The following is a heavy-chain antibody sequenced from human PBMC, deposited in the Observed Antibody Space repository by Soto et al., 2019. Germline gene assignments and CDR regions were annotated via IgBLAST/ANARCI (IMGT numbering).Heavy chain of an antibody. D-gene: IGHD3-3*01. J-gene: IGHJ4*02. V-gene: IGHV1-69*06. Sequence: FSVKVSCKASGGTFSSYAISWVRQAPGQGLEWMGVIIPIFGKANYAQKFQGRVTITADKSTSTAYMELSSLRSEDTAVYYRARARAETYPPYYDFWIRYSYDXDYWGQGTLVTXS. CDR1: GGTFSSYA. CDR3: ARARAETYPPYYDFWIRYSYDXDY. CDR2: IIPIFGKA.